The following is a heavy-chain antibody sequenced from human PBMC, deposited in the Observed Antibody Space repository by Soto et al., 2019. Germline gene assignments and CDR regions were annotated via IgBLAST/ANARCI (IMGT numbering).Heavy chain of an antibody. V-gene: IGHV3-33*01. CDR2: IWYDGSNI. CDR1: GFTFSGYG. CDR3: ARDLGYNWNFYFDY. D-gene: IGHD1-7*01. Sequence: GGSLRLSCAASGFTFSGYGMHWVRQAPGKGLEWVAFIWYDGSNIYYADSVKGRFTISRDNSKNTLYLQMNSLRAEDTAVYYCARDLGYNWNFYFDYWGQGALVTVSS. J-gene: IGHJ4*02.